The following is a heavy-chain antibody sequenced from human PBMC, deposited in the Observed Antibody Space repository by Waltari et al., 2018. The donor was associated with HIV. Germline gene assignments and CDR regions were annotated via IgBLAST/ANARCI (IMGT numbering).Heavy chain of an antibody. D-gene: IGHD3-22*01. J-gene: IGHJ3*02. Sequence: EVQLVESGGGLVKPGGSLRLSCAASGFTFSNAWMSWVRQAPGKGLEWVGRIKSKTYGGKTDYAAPVKGRFTISRDDSKNTLYLQMNSLKTEDTAVYYCTTSTYYYDSSGYYLDAFDIWGQGTMVTVSS. CDR3: TTSTYYYDSSGYYLDAFDI. V-gene: IGHV3-15*01. CDR2: IKSKTYGGKT. CDR1: GFTFSNAW.